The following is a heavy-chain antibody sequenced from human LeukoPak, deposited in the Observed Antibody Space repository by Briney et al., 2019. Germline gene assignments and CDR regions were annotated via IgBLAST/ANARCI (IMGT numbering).Heavy chain of an antibody. CDR3: ARDDITMVRGVHNWFDP. J-gene: IGHJ5*02. CDR2: ISGYNGNT. V-gene: IGHV1-18*01. CDR1: GYAFTSYG. Sequence: ASAKVSCKASGYAFTSYGISWVRQAPGQGLEWMGWISGYNGNTNYAQKLQGRVTMTTDTSTSTAYMELSRLRSDDTAVYYCARDDITMVRGVHNWFDPWGQGTLVTVSS. D-gene: IGHD3-10*01.